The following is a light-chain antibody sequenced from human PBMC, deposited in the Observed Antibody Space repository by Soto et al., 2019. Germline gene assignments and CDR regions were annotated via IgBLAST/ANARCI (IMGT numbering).Light chain of an antibody. CDR2: GAS. V-gene: IGKV3-20*01. CDR3: QHYNSYSEA. CDR1: QRISSNF. Sequence: ETVLTHSPGTLSLSPVEIATVCCRASQRISSNFLAWYQQKPGQAPRLLIYGASSRATGIPGRFSGSGSGTEFTLTISSLQPDDFATYYCQHYNSYSEAFGRGTKVDI. J-gene: IGKJ1*01.